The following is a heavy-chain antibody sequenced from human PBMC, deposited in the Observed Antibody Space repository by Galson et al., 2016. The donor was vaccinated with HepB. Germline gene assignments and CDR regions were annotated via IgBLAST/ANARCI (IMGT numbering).Heavy chain of an antibody. V-gene: IGHV3-23*01. CDR2: ISGNGGST. D-gene: IGHD6-19*01. CDR3: AKDPSSGWYKYYHGMDV. Sequence: SLRLSCAASEFTFSSYVMSWVRQAPGKGLEWVSTISGNGGSTYYADSVKGRFTISRDNSKNTLYLQMNSLRAEDTAVYHCAKDPSSGWYKYYHGMDVWGQGTTVTVSS. J-gene: IGHJ6*02. CDR1: EFTFSSYV.